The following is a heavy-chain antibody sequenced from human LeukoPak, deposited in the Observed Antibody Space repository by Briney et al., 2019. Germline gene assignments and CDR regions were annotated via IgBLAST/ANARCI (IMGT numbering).Heavy chain of an antibody. D-gene: IGHD1-26*01. CDR2: ISGSGGST. V-gene: IGHV3-23*01. J-gene: IGHJ4*02. Sequence: PGGSLRLSCAASGFTFSSYAMSWVRQAPGKGLEWVSAISGSGGSTYYADSVKGRFTISRDNAKNTLYLQMNSLRAEDTAVYYCASHSGSYHVLGYWGQGTLVTVSS. CDR3: ASHSGSYHVLGY. CDR1: GFTFSSYA.